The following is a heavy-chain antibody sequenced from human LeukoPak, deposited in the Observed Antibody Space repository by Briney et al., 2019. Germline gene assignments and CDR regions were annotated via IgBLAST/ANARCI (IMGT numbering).Heavy chain of an antibody. D-gene: IGHD6-19*01. CDR3: ASGGSSGWSGAYAFDI. Sequence: PSETLSLTCTVSGGSISSSSYYWGWIRQPPGKGLEWIGSIYYSGSTYYNPSLKSRVTISVDTSKNQFSLKLSSVTAADTAVYYCASGGSSGWSGAYAFDIWGQGTMVTVSS. CDR2: IYYSGST. V-gene: IGHV4-39*01. CDR1: GGSISSSSYY. J-gene: IGHJ3*02.